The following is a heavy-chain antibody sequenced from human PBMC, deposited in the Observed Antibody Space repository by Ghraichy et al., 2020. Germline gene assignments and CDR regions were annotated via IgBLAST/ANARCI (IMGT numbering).Heavy chain of an antibody. CDR2: IYHSGST. V-gene: IGHV4-38-2*02. CDR3: ARDLWELPPGRAFDI. D-gene: IGHD1-26*01. CDR1: GYSISSGYY. J-gene: IGHJ3*02. Sequence: SETLSLTCTVSGYSISSGYYWGWIRQPPGKGLEWIGSIYHSGSTYYNPSLKSRVTISVDTSKNQFSLKLSSVTAADTVVYYCARDLWELPPGRAFDIWGQGRMVTVSS.